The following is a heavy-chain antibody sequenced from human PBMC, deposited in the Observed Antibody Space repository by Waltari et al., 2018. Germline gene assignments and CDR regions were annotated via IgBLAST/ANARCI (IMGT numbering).Heavy chain of an antibody. CDR3: TTAKQNSAEDYYYGMDV. CDR1: GFTFSNAW. D-gene: IGHD5-18*01. Sequence: EVQLVESGGGLVTPGGSLRLSCAASGFTFSNAWMSWVRPAPVKGLEWVGGIKSKTDGGTTDYAAPVKGRFTISRDDSKNTLYLQMNSLKTEDTAVYYCTTAKQNSAEDYYYGMDVWGQGTTVTVSS. CDR2: IKSKTDGGTT. V-gene: IGHV3-15*01. J-gene: IGHJ6*02.